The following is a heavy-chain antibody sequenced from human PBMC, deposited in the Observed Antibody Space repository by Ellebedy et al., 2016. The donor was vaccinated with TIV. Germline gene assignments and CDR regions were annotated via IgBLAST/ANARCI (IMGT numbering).Heavy chain of an antibody. CDR3: ARVRRGSSGMDV. D-gene: IGHD6-13*01. CDR2: INPDSGGT. J-gene: IGHJ6*02. Sequence: ASVKVSCKASGYTFSANYIHWVRQAPGQGLEWMGWINPDSGGTNFAQKFQGRVTMTRDTSVDTAYMERSRLESDDTAVYYCARVRRGSSGMDVWGQGTTVTVS. V-gene: IGHV1-2*02. CDR1: GYTFSANY.